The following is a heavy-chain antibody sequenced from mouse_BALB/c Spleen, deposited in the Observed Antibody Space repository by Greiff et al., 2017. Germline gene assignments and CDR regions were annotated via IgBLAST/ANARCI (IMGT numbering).Heavy chain of an antibody. Sequence: EVMLVESGGDLVKPGGSLKLSCAASGFTFSSYGMSWVRQTPDKRLEWVATISDGGSYTYYPDSVKGRFTISRDNAKNNLYLQMSSLKSEDTAMYYCARDLYYYGSSYWSLFAYWGQGTLVTVSA. CDR2: ISDGGSYT. J-gene: IGHJ3*01. V-gene: IGHV5-6*01. D-gene: IGHD1-1*01. CDR1: GFTFSSYG. CDR3: ARDLYYYGSSYWSLFAY.